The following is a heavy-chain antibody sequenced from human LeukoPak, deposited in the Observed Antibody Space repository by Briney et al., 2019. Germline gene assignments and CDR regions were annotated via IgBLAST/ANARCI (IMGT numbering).Heavy chain of an antibody. CDR1: GFTFGSYT. D-gene: IGHD1-7*01. Sequence: GGSLRLSCAASGFTFGSYTMNWVRQAPGKGLEWVSSISSSSGYIYYADSVKGRFTISRDNAKNSLYLQTNSLRAEDTAVYYCARSTDWNYRQSYFDYWGQGTLVTVSS. J-gene: IGHJ4*02. V-gene: IGHV3-21*01. CDR3: ARSTDWNYRQSYFDY. CDR2: ISSSSGYI.